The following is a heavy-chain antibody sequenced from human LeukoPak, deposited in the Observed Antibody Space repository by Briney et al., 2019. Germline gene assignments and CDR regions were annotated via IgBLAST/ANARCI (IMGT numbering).Heavy chain of an antibody. CDR3: ARDRTMYSSSAHGY. Sequence: GGSLRLSCAASGFIFSTYTMNWVRQAPGKGLEWVSSITGSSGTIYYADSVRGRFTISRDNAKNSLYLQMNSLRDEDTAVYYCARDRTMYSSSAHGYWGQGTLVTVSS. CDR1: GFIFSTYT. V-gene: IGHV3-48*02. CDR2: ITGSSGTI. D-gene: IGHD6-13*01. J-gene: IGHJ4*02.